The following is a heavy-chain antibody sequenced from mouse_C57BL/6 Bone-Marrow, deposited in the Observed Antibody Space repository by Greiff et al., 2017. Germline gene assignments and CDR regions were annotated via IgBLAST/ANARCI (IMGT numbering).Heavy chain of an antibody. V-gene: IGHV5-4*03. CDR3: ARAAYNRYNYFDY. D-gene: IGHD2-12*01. Sequence: DVMLVEPGGGLVKPGGSLKLSCAASGFTFSSYAMSWVRQTPEKRLEWVATISDGSRYTYYPDHVKGRFTISRDNAKNNLYMQMSHLKSEDTAMXDCARAAYNRYNYFDYWGQGTTLTVSS. CDR2: ISDGSRYT. CDR1: GFTFSSYA. J-gene: IGHJ2*01.